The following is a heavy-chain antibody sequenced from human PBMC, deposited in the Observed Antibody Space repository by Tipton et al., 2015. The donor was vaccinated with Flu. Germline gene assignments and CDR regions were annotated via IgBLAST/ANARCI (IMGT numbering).Heavy chain of an antibody. V-gene: IGHV3-21*01. CDR2: ISSSSSYI. CDR1: GFTFSSYS. J-gene: IGHJ4*02. D-gene: IGHD3-3*01. Sequence: SLRLSCAASGFTFSSYSMNWVRRAPGEGLEWVSSISSSSSYIYYADSVKGRFTISRDNAKNSLYLQMNSLRAEDTAVYYCARDLGLRFGLDYWGQGTLVTVSS. CDR3: ARDLGLRFGLDY.